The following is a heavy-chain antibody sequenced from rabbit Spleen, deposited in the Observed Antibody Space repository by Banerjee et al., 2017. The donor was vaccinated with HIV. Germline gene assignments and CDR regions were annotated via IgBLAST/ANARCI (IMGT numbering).Heavy chain of an antibody. CDR1: VFSFSSKDV. CDR3: AKDLTGVIGWNFGW. J-gene: IGHJ6*01. D-gene: IGHD4-1*01. CDR2: INAITGNP. V-gene: IGHV1S45*01. Sequence: QSLVLAAGGGLVKPEGSLKLSCTASVFSFSSKDVWCLVRQAPGKGLEWIACINAITGNPVYANWARGLFTIYKTSSTTVTLQLTSLTAADTATYFCAKDLTGVIGWNFGWWGQGTLVTVS.